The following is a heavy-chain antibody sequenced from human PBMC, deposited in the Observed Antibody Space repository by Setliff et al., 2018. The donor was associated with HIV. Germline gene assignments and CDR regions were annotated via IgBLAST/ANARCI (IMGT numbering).Heavy chain of an antibody. D-gene: IGHD2-21*01. CDR3: VTEMYCGVGAGGGACPH. CDR2: IKSKSDGGTT. V-gene: IGHV3-15*01. Sequence: GGSLRLSCAASGFTFNNYAMSWVRQAPGKGLKWVGRIKSKSDGGTTDYAAPVSGRFSISRDDSGNTMYLHMSSLNTEDTGVYYCVTEMYCGVGAGGGACPHWGQGTLVTVSS. CDR1: GFTFNNYA. J-gene: IGHJ4*02.